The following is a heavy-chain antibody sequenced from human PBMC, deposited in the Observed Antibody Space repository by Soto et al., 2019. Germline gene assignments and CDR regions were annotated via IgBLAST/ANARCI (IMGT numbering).Heavy chain of an antibody. V-gene: IGHV3-30*18. CDR2: ISYDGSNK. Sequence: QVQLVESGGGVVQPGRSLRLSCAASGFTFSSYGMHWVRQAPGKGLEWVAVISYDGSNKYYADSVKGRFTISRDNSKNTLYLQMNSLRAEDTAVYYCAKMLCRGDCSSDAFDIWGQGTMVTVSS. J-gene: IGHJ3*02. CDR3: AKMLCRGDCSSDAFDI. D-gene: IGHD2-21*02. CDR1: GFTFSSYG.